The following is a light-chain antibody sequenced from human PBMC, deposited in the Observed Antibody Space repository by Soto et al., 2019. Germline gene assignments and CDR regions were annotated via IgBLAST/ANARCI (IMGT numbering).Light chain of an antibody. CDR2: DAS. J-gene: IGKJ4*01. V-gene: IGKV3-20*01. Sequence: EFGLTQSPGTLSLSPGERATLSCRASQTFINSYVAWYHLKPGQAPRLLICDASSRATCIPDRFSGGVSGTDFTLTISRLEPEDFAVYYCQQFSSYPLTFGGGTKVDIK. CDR1: QTFINSY. CDR3: QQFSSYPLT.